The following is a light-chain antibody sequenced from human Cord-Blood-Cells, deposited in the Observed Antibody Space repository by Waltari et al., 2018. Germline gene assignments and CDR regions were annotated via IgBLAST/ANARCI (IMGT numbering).Light chain of an antibody. CDR1: QAISSW. V-gene: IGKV1-12*01. CDR2: AAS. CDR3: QQANSFPLN. Sequence: DTKLTQHPSSVSASLGDRDTLTCRARQAISSWLVWYQQNPGKAPKLLIYAASSLQSGVPSRFSGSGSGREFTLTISSLQPEDFAAYYCQQANSFPLNFGGGTKVEIK. J-gene: IGKJ4*01.